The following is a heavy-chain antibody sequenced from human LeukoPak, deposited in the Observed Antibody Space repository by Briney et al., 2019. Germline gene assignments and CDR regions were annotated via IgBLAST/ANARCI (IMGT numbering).Heavy chain of an antibody. CDR1: GISFTKAW. CDR2: IKSKINGGAI. CDR3: TTGPGYCSGDTCGF. J-gene: IGHJ4*01. V-gene: IGHV3-15*01. Sequence: GRTLRLPCTAFGISFTKAWMVEVGRAPGKEREGVGRIKSKINGGAIDYAAPVKGRFTISRDDAEHTLYLQMDSLKTEDTAVYYCTTGPGYCSGDTCGFWGQGTLVTVSS. D-gene: IGHD2-15*01.